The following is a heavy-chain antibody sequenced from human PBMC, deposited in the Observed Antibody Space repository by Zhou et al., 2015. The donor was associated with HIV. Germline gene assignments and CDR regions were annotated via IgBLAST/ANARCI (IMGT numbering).Heavy chain of an antibody. D-gene: IGHD5-12*01. Sequence: VKLEESGGGLVKPGGSLRLACSVSSFSVTDTWMNWVRQAPGKGLEWVGRIKSESDGGTRDYAATVKGRFTISRDDSGSTLFLQMHNVKVDDTGMYYCASETGDSGYHEFDYWGLGTLVTVSS. V-gene: IGHV3-15*01. J-gene: IGHJ4*02. CDR2: IKSESDGGTR. CDR3: ASETGDSGYHEFDY. CDR1: SFSVTDTW.